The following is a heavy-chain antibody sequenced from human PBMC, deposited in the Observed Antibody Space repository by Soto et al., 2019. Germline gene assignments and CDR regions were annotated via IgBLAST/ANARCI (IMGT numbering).Heavy chain of an antibody. J-gene: IGHJ5*02. CDR2: IRSKAYGGTT. CDR3: TRAYSSGLKYNWFDP. V-gene: IGHV3-49*03. D-gene: IGHD6-19*01. CDR1: GFTFGDYA. Sequence: PGGSLRLSCTASGFTFGDYAMSWFRQAPGKGLEWVGFIRSKAYGGTTEYAASVKGRFTISRDDSKSIAYLQMNSLKTEDTAVYYCTRAYSSGLKYNWFDPWGQGTLVTVSS.